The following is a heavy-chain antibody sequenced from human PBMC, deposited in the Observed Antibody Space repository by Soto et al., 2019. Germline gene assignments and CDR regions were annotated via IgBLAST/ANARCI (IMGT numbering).Heavy chain of an antibody. D-gene: IGHD3-9*01. Sequence: SXPLSRTCTAYGSSFIGSYWSGLRHPHGKGLEWIGEINHSGSTNYNPPLKSRVTISVDTSKNQFSLKLSSVTAADTALFYCARLRYSDWRTRFDPWGQGTLVTVSS. J-gene: IGHJ5*02. CDR2: INHSGST. V-gene: IGHV4-34*01. CDR3: ARLRYSDWRTRFDP. CDR1: GSSFIGSY.